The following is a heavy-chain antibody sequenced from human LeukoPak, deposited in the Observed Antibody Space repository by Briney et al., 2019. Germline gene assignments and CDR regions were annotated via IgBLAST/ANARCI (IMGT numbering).Heavy chain of an antibody. CDR2: IYHSGST. CDR1: GYSISSGYY. J-gene: IGHJ3*02. V-gene: IGHV4-38-2*02. D-gene: IGHD6-6*01. CDR3: AGLHRSDAFDI. Sequence: SETLSLTCTVPGYSISSGYYWGWIRQPPGKGLEWIGSIYHSGSTYYNPSLKSRVTISVDTSKNQFSLKLSSVTAADTAVYYCAGLHRSDAFDIWGQGTMVTVSS.